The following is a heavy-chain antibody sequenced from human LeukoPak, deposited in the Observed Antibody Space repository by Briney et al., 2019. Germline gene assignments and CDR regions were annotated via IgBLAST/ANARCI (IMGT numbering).Heavy chain of an antibody. CDR2: IYTSGST. Sequence: PSETLSLTCTVSGGSISSYYWSWIRQPAGKGLEWIGRIYTSGSTNYNPSLKSRVTMSVDTSKNQSSLKLSSVTAADTAVYYCASVSGYYRSDAFDIWGQGTMVTVSS. CDR1: GGSISSYY. J-gene: IGHJ3*02. D-gene: IGHD3-22*01. V-gene: IGHV4-4*07. CDR3: ASVSGYYRSDAFDI.